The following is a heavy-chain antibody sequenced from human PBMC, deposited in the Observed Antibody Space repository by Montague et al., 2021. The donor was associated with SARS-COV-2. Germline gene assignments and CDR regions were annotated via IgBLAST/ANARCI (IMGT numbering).Heavy chain of an antibody. D-gene: IGHD3-3*01. V-gene: IGHV4-59*08. J-gene: IGHJ3*02. CDR3: ARQRRYQLPITIFGVVMADAFDI. CDR2: IYYSGST. Sequence: SETLSLTCTVSGGSISSYYWSWIRQPPGKGLEWIGYIYYSGSTXXXPPXXXRVTISVDTSKNQFSLKLSSVTAADTAVYYCARQRRYQLPITIFGVVMADAFDIWGQGTMVTVSS. CDR1: GGSISSYY.